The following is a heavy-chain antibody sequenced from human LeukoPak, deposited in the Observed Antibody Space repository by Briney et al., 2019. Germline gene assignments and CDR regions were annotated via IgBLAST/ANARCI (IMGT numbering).Heavy chain of an antibody. J-gene: IGHJ4*02. CDR1: GYDFTSYA. V-gene: IGHV1-3*01. Sequence: ASVKVSCKASGYDFTSYAMHWVRQAPGQRLEWMGWINAGNGNTKYSQKLQGRVTMTTDTSTSTAYMELRSLRSDDTAVYYCAREAGIVLVPAAIVYWGQGTLVTVSS. CDR2: INAGNGNT. D-gene: IGHD2-2*01. CDR3: AREAGIVLVPAAIVY.